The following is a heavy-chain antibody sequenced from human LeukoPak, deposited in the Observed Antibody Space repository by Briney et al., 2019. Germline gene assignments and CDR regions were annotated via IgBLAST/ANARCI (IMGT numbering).Heavy chain of an antibody. CDR2: IYSGGST. J-gene: IGHJ5*02. CDR1: GFTVSSNY. D-gene: IGHD3-9*01. V-gene: IGHV3-53*01. Sequence: GGSLRLSCAASGFTVSSNYMSWVRQAPGKGLEWVSVIYSGGSTYYADSVKGRFTISRDNSKNTLYLQMNSLRAEDTAVYYCARDPRRYGWFDPWGQGTLVTVSS. CDR3: ARDPRRYGWFDP.